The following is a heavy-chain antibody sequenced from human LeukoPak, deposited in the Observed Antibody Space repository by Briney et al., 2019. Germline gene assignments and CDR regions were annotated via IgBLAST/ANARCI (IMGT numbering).Heavy chain of an antibody. D-gene: IGHD1-26*01. CDR3: ARARLVGATARLWDY. J-gene: IGHJ4*02. CDR1: GYTFTSYG. Sequence: SVKVSCKASGYTFTSYGISWVRQAPGQGLEWMGGIIPIFGTANYAQKFQGRVTITADESTSTAYMELSSLRSEDTAVYYCARARLVGATARLWDYWGRGTLVTVSS. V-gene: IGHV1-69*13. CDR2: IIPIFGTA.